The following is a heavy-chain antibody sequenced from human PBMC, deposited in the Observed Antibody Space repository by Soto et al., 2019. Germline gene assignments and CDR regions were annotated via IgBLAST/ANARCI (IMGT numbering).Heavy chain of an antibody. CDR1: GDTLNDYY. Sequence: QVQMVQSGAEVKKPGASVKVSCKASGDTLNDYYLHWVRQAPGQGLEWMGIINPSGVRTTYAQKFQGRVTVTRDTSTSTVYMELTSLRSEDTAVYYCARDRAGSAYNHDAFDIWGQGTMVTVSS. CDR3: ARDRAGSAYNHDAFDI. CDR2: INPSGVRT. J-gene: IGHJ3*02. D-gene: IGHD3-10*01. V-gene: IGHV1-46*02.